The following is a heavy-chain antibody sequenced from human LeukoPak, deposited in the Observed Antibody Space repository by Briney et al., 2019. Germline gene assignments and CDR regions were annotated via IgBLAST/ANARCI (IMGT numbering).Heavy chain of an antibody. Sequence: GGYLRLSCAASGFTFSSYSMNWDRQAPGKGLEWVSSISSSSNYIYYADSVKGRFTISRDNAKNSLYLQMNSLRAEDTAVYYCAREAEMATLAHDAFDIWGQGTMVTVSS. D-gene: IGHD5-24*01. CDR3: AREAEMATLAHDAFDI. J-gene: IGHJ3*02. CDR1: GFTFSSYS. CDR2: ISSSSNYI. V-gene: IGHV3-21*01.